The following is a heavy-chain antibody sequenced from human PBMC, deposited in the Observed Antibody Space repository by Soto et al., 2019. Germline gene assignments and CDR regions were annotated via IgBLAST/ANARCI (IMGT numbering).Heavy chain of an antibody. CDR2: INHSGST. CDR3: ARVRTITMIVVVPNRYFDY. Sequence: QVQLQQWGAGLLKPSETLSLTCAVYGGSFSGYYWSWIRQPPGKGLEWIGEINHSGSTNYNPSLKSRVTISVDTYKNQFSLKLSSVTAADTAVYYCARVRTITMIVVVPNRYFDYWGQGTLVTVSS. D-gene: IGHD3-22*01. CDR1: GGSFSGYY. J-gene: IGHJ4*02. V-gene: IGHV4-34*01.